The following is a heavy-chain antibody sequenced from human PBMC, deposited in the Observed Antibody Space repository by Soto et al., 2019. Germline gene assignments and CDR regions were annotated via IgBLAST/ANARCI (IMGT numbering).Heavy chain of an antibody. CDR1: GLTFDDHS. D-gene: IGHD2-2*02. Sequence: PGGSLSLSWVTSGLTFDDHSLHWVRQGPGQGLEWVAGVSWDSSTIDYAGSVRGRFIISRDNAKNSLDLQMNSLGIEDTALYQCVKGRYTLMASQFHHWGQGTRVTVSS. V-gene: IGHV3-9*01. CDR3: VKGRYTLMASQFHH. J-gene: IGHJ5*02. CDR2: VSWDSSTI.